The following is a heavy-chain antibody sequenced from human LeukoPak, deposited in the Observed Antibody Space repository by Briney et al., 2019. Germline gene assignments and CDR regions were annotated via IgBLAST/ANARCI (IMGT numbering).Heavy chain of an antibody. Sequence: GGSLRLSCAASGFIFSNAWMSWVRQAPGKGLEWVANIKQDGSEKYYVDSVKGRFTISRDNAKNSLYLQMNSLRAEDTAVYYCARAGPRGDWFDPWGQGTLVTVSS. CDR1: GFIFSNAW. V-gene: IGHV3-7*01. CDR2: IKQDGSEK. CDR3: ARAGPRGDWFDP. J-gene: IGHJ5*02. D-gene: IGHD3-10*01.